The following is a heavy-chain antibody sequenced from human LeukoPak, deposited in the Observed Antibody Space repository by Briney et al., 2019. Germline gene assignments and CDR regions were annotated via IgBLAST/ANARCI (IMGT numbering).Heavy chain of an antibody. D-gene: IGHD1-1*01. CDR1: GFTFSSYS. J-gene: IGHJ4*02. Sequence: GGSLRLSCAASGFTFSSYSMNWVRQAPGKGLEWVSSISSSSSYIYYADSVKGRSTISRDNAKNSLYLQMNSLRAEDTAVYYCARDTAGTTAIDYWGQGTLVTVSS. CDR3: ARDTAGTTAIDY. V-gene: IGHV3-21*01. CDR2: ISSSSSYI.